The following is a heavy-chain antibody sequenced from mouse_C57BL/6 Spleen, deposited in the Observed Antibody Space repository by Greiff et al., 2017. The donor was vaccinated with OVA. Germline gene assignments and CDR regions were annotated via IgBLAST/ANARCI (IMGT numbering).Heavy chain of an antibody. V-gene: IGHV1-80*01. Sequence: VQLQQSGAELVKPGASVKISCKASGYAFSSYWMNWVKQRPGKGLEWIGQIYPGDGDTNYNGKFKGKATLTADKSSSAAYMQLSSLTSEDSAVYFCTRWVYYYAMGYWGQGTSVTVAS. CDR2: IYPGDGDT. CDR1: GYAFSSYW. J-gene: IGHJ4*01. CDR3: TRWVYYYAMGY.